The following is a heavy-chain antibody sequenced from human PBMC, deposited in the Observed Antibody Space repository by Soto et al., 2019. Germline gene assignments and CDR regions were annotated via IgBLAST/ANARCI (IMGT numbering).Heavy chain of an antibody. D-gene: IGHD2-2*01. CDR2: INPNSGGT. CDR3: ARDPDIVGVPAAQFDC. J-gene: IGHJ4*02. Sequence: ASVKVSCKASGYTFTGYYMHWVRQAPGQGLEWMGWINPNSGGTNYAQKFQGRVTMTRDTSISTAYMELSRLRSDDTAVYYCARDPDIVGVPAAQFDCWDKGTRVTVSS. V-gene: IGHV1-2*02. CDR1: GYTFTGYY.